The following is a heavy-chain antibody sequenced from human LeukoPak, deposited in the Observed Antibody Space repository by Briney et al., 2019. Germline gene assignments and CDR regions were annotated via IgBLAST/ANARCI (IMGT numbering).Heavy chain of an antibody. V-gene: IGHV4-4*02. CDR3: ARDLGTVTTDYYYYKDV. J-gene: IGHJ6*03. Sequence: SETLSLTCAVSGGSISSNNWWSWVRQPPGRGLEWIGEIYHSGSTSYNPSLKSRVTISVDKSKNQFSLGLSSVTAADTAVYYCARDLGTVTTDYYYYKDVWGKGTTVTVSS. CDR2: IYHSGST. D-gene: IGHD4-17*01. CDR1: GGSISSNNW.